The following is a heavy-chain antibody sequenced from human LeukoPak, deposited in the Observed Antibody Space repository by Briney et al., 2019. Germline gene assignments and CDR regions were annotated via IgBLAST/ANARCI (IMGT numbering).Heavy chain of an antibody. CDR3: ARRPDGFDY. CDR2: INHSGST. CDR1: GGSFSGYH. V-gene: IGHV4-34*01. J-gene: IGHJ4*02. Sequence: SETLSLTCDVYGGSFSGYHWSWIRQSPGKGLEWIGEINHSGSTNYNPSLKNRVTISVDTSKNQFSLKVSFVTAADTAVYYCARRPDGFDYWGQGTLVTVSS. D-gene: IGHD5-24*01.